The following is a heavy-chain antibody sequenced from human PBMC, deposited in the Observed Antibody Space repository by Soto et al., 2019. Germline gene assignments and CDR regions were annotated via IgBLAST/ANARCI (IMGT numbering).Heavy chain of an antibody. D-gene: IGHD4-4*01. Sequence: QVQLVQSGAEVKKPGSSVKVSCKASGGTFSSYAISWVRQAPGQGLEWMGGIIPIFGTANYAQKFQGRVTITADESTSTAYMELSSLRSEDTAVYYCARDPSYSNHGAYYYGMDVWGQGTTVTVSS. CDR2: IIPIFGTA. J-gene: IGHJ6*02. V-gene: IGHV1-69*01. CDR3: ARDPSYSNHGAYYYGMDV. CDR1: GGTFSSYA.